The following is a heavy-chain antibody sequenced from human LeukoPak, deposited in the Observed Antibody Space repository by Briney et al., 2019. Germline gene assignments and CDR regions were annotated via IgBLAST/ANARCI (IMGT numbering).Heavy chain of an antibody. CDR1: GFTFSSYA. V-gene: IGHV3-23*01. CDR3: AKDRNYDILTGYHPDAFDI. Sequence: GGSLRLSCAASGFTFSSYAMSWVRQAQGQGLERVSAISGSSGSTYYADSVKGRFTISRDNSKNTLYLQMNSLRAEDTAVYYCAKDRNYDILTGYHPDAFDIWGQGTMVTVSS. CDR2: ISGSSGST. D-gene: IGHD3-9*01. J-gene: IGHJ3*02.